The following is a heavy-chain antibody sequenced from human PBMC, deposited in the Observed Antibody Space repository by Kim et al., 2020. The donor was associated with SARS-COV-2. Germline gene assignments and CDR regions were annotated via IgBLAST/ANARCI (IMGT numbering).Heavy chain of an antibody. CDR3: ARESAQEAFDI. V-gene: IGHV1-18*01. Sequence: NYAQKLQGRVTMTTDTSTSTAYMELRSLRSDDTAVYYCARESAQEAFDIGGQGTMVTVSS. J-gene: IGHJ3*02.